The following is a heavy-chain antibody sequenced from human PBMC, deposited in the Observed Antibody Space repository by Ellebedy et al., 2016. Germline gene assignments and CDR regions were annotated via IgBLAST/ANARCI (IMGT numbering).Heavy chain of an antibody. CDR1: GFTFSSYA. V-gene: IGHV3-23*01. CDR2: ISGSGGST. Sequence: GESLKISXAASGFTFSSYAMSWVRQAPGKGLEWVSAISGSGGSTYYADSVKGRFTISRDNSKNTLYLQMNSLRAEDTAVYYCAKRERITAVRGGRDLAIDIWGQGTMVTVSS. CDR3: AKRERITAVRGGRDLAIDI. J-gene: IGHJ3*02. D-gene: IGHD3-10*01.